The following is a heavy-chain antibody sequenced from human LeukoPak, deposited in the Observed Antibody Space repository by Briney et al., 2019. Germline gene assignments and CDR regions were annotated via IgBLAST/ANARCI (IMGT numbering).Heavy chain of an antibody. J-gene: IGHJ4*02. CDR3: ARFGGSSWYWDY. V-gene: IGHV1-2*02. CDR2: INPNSGGT. Sequence: ASVRVSCKASGYTFTGYYMHWVRQAPGQGLEWMGWINPNSGGTNYAQKFQGRVTMTRDTSISTAYMELSRLRSDDTAVYYCARFGGSSWYWDYWGQGTLVTVSS. CDR1: GYTFTGYY. D-gene: IGHD6-13*01.